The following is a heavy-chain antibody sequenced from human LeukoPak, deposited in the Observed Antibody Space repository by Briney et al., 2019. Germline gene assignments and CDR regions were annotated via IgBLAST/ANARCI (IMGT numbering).Heavy chain of an antibody. Sequence: SETLSLTCAVYGGSFSGYYWSWIRQPPGKGLEWIGEINHSGSTNYNPSLKSRITISVDTSKNQFSLKLSSVTAADTAVYYCARYRQLQSNNWFDPWGQGTLVTVSS. J-gene: IGHJ5*02. CDR1: GGSFSGYY. D-gene: IGHD4-11*01. CDR3: ARYRQLQSNNWFDP. CDR2: INHSGST. V-gene: IGHV4-34*01.